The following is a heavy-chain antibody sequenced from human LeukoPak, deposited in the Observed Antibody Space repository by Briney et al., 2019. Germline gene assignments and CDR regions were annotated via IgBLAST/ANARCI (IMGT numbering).Heavy chain of an antibody. CDR2: IFYSGRT. J-gene: IGHJ2*01. CDR1: GGSIRSYY. V-gene: IGHV4-59*08. CDR3: ARHPTDYCYIDL. Sequence: PSETLSLTCSVSGGSIRSYYWSWIWQRPGKGLEWIGYIFYSGRTNYNPSIESRLTISVDTSKNQFSLKLSSVTAADTAVNHCARHPTDYCYIDLSGRGTLVTISS.